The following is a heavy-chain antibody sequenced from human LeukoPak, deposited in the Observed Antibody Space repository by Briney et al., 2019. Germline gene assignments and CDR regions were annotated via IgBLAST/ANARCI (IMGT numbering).Heavy chain of an antibody. J-gene: IGHJ6*04. V-gene: IGHV1-18*01. CDR3: ARDREVLLCSSSTCYGSGMDV. CDR2: ISTYNGNT. Sequence: ASVKVSCKASVYTLTSYGISWARQAPGQGLEGMGWISTYNGNTKYAQNLQGRVTMTTDTSTSTAYMELRSLRSDDTGVYYCARDREVLLCSSSTCYGSGMDVWGKGTTVIVSS. D-gene: IGHD2-2*01. CDR1: VYTLTSYG.